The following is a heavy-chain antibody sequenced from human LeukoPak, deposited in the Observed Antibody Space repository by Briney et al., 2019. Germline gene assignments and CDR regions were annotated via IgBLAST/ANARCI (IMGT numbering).Heavy chain of an antibody. CDR1: GFTFGDYA. J-gene: IGHJ4*02. V-gene: IGHV3-49*04. D-gene: IGHD2-8*01. CDR3: TRDRDCTNGVCAPNSDY. CDR2: IRSKAYGGTT. Sequence: GGSLRLSCTASGFTFGDYAMSWVRQAPGKGLEWVGFIRSKAYGGTTEYAASVKGRFTISRDDSKSIAYLQMNSLKTEDTAVYYCTRDRDCTNGVCAPNSDYWGQGTLVTVSS.